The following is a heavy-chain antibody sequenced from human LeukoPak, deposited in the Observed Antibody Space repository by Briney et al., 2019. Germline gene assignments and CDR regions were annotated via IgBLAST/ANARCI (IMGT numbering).Heavy chain of an antibody. CDR3: APGDSSSWPNWFDP. CDR1: GGSISSYY. V-gene: IGHV4-59*08. CDR2: IYYSGST. Sequence: SETLSLTCTVSGGSISSYYWSWIRQPPGKGLEWIGYIYYSGSTNYNPSLKSRVTISVDTSKNQFSLKLSSVTAADTAVYYCAPGDSSSWPNWFDPWGQGTLVTVSS. D-gene: IGHD6-13*01. J-gene: IGHJ5*02.